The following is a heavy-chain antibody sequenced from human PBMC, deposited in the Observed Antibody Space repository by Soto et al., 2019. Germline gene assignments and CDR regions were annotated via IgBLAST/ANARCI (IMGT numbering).Heavy chain of an antibody. CDR3: AREQWLGRWFDP. D-gene: IGHD6-19*01. CDR2: INHSGST. CDR1: GGSFSGYY. V-gene: IGHV4-34*01. Sequence: SETLSLTCAVYGGSFSGYYWSWIRQPPGKGLEWIGEINHSGSTNYNPSLKSRVTISVDTSKNQFSLKLSSVTAADTAVYYCAREQWLGRWFDPWGQGTLVTVSS. J-gene: IGHJ5*02.